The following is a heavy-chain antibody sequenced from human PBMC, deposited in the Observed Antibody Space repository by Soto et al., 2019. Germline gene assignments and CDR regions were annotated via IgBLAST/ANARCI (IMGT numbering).Heavy chain of an antibody. V-gene: IGHV3-30-3*01. Sequence: LRLSCAAPGFTFRKYALHWVRQTPGKGLEWVAVMSPNGNNQYYADSVKGRFTISRDTSKSTLYLQMTSLRPDDTAVYYCATGANFYYDTSRYWGQGTLVTVA. J-gene: IGHJ4*02. D-gene: IGHD3-22*01. CDR3: ATGANFYYDTSRY. CDR1: GFTFRKYA. CDR2: MSPNGNNQ.